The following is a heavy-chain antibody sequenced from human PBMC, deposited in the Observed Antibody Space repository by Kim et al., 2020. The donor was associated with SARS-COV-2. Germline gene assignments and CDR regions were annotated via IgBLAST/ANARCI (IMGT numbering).Heavy chain of an antibody. CDR3: ARRGGVVIPIRGAFDI. J-gene: IGHJ3*02. Sequence: SETLSLTCTFSGGSISTSSYYWGWIRQPPGKGLEWIGTIYYTGSTNYNPSLKSRVTVSVDTSKNQFSLKLTSVTAADTAVYYCARRGGVVIPIRGAFDI. CDR2: IYYTGST. V-gene: IGHV4-39*01. D-gene: IGHD3-16*02. CDR1: GGSISTSSYY.